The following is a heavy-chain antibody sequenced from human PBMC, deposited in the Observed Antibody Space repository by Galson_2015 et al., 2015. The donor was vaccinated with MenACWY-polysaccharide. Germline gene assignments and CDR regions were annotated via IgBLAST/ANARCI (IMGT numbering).Heavy chain of an antibody. CDR2: TNQDGSVK. CDR1: GFTFSGHW. V-gene: IGHV3-7*01. Sequence: SLRLSCAASGFTFSGHWMAWVRQAPGKGLEWVGNTNQDGSVKFYVDSVKGRFTISRDNAKNSLYLQMDNLRAGDSAVYYCTNGGLWGQGTLVTVSS. CDR3: TNGGL. J-gene: IGHJ4*02. D-gene: IGHD3-16*01.